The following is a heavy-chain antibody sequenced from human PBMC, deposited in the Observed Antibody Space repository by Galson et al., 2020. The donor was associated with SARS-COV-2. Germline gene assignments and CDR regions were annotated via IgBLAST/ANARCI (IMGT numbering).Heavy chain of an antibody. V-gene: IGHV4-39*01. CDR1: GGSISSSSYY. D-gene: IGHD3-3*01. CDR3: AGEGITIFGVVIKDYYYGMDV. CDR2: IYYSGST. J-gene: IGHJ6*02. Sequence: SETLSLTCTVSGGSISSSSYYWGWIRQPPGKGLEWIGSIYYSGSTYYKPSLKSRVTISVDTSKNQFSLKLSSVTAADTAVYYCAGEGITIFGVVIKDYYYGMDVWGQGTTVTVSS.